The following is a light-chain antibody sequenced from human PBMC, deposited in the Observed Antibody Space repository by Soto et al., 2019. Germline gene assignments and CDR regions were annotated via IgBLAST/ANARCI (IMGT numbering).Light chain of an antibody. CDR1: SSDVGGHNY. J-gene: IGLJ1*01. CDR3: SSYSSSGTLFV. Sequence: SVLTQPASLSVSPGQSITVSFTGTSSDVGGHNYVSWFQQHPGQAPKLLIYEVTTRPSGVSTRFSGSKSGNTASLTISGLQAEDEADYHCSSYSSSGTLFVFGTGTKSPS. CDR2: EVT. V-gene: IGLV2-14*01.